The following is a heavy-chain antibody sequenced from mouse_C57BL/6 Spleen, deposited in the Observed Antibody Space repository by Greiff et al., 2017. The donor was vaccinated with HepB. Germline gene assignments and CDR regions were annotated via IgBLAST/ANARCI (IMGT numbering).Heavy chain of an antibody. J-gene: IGHJ3*01. V-gene: IGHV1-15*01. CDR3: TSRTSTY. Sequence: QVQLQQSGAELVRPGASVTLSCKASGYTFTDYEMHWVKQTPVHGLEWIGAIDPETGGTAYNQKFKGKAILTADKSSSTAYMEPRSLTSEDSAVYYCTSRTSTYWGQGTLVTVSA. CDR1: GYTFTDYE. CDR2: IDPETGGT.